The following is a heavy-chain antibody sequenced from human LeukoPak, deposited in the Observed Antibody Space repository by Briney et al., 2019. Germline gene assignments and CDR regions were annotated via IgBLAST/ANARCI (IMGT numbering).Heavy chain of an antibody. CDR2: ISAYNGNT. D-gene: IGHD6-13*01. CDR1: GYTFTSYG. Sequence: ASVKVSCKAPGYTFTSYGISWVRQAPGQGLEWMGWISAYNGNTNYAQKLQGRVTMTTDTSTSTAYMELRSLRSDDTAVYYCARVASLAAAGIAYYYYYGMDVWGQGTTVTVSS. V-gene: IGHV1-18*01. J-gene: IGHJ6*02. CDR3: ARVASLAAAGIAYYYYYGMDV.